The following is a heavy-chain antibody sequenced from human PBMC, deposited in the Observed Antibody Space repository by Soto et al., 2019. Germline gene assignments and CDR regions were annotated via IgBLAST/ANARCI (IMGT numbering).Heavy chain of an antibody. CDR3: AKNGQPPYYYYGLDV. CDR2: IFWDDEK. CDR1: GGSVNSYDHY. V-gene: IGHV2-5*08. Sequence: TLSLTCTVSGGSVNSYDHYWSWIRQPPGKGLEWLALIFWDDEKRYSPSLKSRLTITKDTSKNQVVLTMTNMDPVDTATYYCAKNGQPPYYYYGLDVWGQGTKVTVSS. J-gene: IGHJ6*02. D-gene: IGHD2-8*01.